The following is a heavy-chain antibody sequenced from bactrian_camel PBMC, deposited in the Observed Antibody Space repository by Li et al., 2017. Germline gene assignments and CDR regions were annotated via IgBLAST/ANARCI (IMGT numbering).Heavy chain of an antibody. CDR2: INSLGGST. D-gene: IGHD6*01. J-gene: IGHJ4*01. CDR1: GFTFSGYP. Sequence: VQLVESGGGLVQPGGSLRLSCVASGFTFSGYPMKWVRQAPGKGLEWVSTINSLGGSTVYADSVKGRFTIAEDNAKNSLYLQMNSLKPEDSAMYYCAAAPAQGTGVDGGSWLTGPLDTHWGQGTQVTV. V-gene: IGHV3S42*01. CDR3: AAAPAQGTGVDGGSWLTGPLDTH.